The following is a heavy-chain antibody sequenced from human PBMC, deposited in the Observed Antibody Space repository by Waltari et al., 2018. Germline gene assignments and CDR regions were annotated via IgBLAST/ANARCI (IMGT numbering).Heavy chain of an antibody. V-gene: IGHV3-7*01. CDR3: ARGVTGDNYAWGPLDY. Sequence: EVRLVESGGDLVQPGGSLRLSCAASGFTFSSYYMSWVRQAPGKGLEWVANMKQDGSETYYVDSVKGRFTISRDNAKNSLYLQMNNLRAEDTAVYYCARGVTGDNYAWGPLDYWGQGTLVTVSS. J-gene: IGHJ4*02. D-gene: IGHD5-18*01. CDR2: MKQDGSET. CDR1: GFTFSSYY.